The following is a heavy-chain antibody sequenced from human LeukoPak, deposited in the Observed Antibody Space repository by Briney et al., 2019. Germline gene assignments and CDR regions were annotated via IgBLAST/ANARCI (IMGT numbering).Heavy chain of an antibody. D-gene: IGHD3-3*01. J-gene: IGHJ4*02. CDR3: ATNEWSGYYFEY. CDR1: GGSISSYY. V-gene: IGHV4-4*08. Sequence: PSETLSLTCTVSGGSISSYYWSWIRQPPGKGLECIGYIYNSGSTNYNPSLKSRVTISVDTSKNQFSLKLSSVTAADTAVYYCATNEWSGYYFEYWGQGTLVPVSA. CDR2: IYNSGST.